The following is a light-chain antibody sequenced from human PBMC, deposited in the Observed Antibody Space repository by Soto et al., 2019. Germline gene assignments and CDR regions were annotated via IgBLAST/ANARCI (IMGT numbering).Light chain of an antibody. J-gene: IGLJ1*01. CDR2: EVT. CDR3: TSYTSSTNLFV. CDR1: SSDVGGYDY. Sequence: QSALTQAASVSGSPGQSITISCTGTSSDVGGYDYVSWYQQRPGKVPKLLIYEVTNRPSGVSDRFSGSKPGNTASLTISGLQAEDEADYYCTSYTSSTNLFVFGTGTQLTVL. V-gene: IGLV2-14*01.